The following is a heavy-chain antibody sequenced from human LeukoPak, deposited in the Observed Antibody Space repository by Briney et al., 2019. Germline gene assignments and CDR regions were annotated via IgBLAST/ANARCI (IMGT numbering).Heavy chain of an antibody. V-gene: IGHV3-30*02. CDR1: GFTLSSYG. CDR3: AGSETTGYIPREWDYWYFDL. D-gene: IGHD3-9*01. J-gene: IGHJ2*01. CDR2: IRYDEINK. Sequence: GGSLRLSCTASGFTLSSYGIHWVRQAPGKGLEWVAFIRYDEINKYYADSVKGRFTISRDQSKKAVYLQMNSLRAEDTAVYYCAGSETTGYIPREWDYWYFDLWGRGTLVTVTS.